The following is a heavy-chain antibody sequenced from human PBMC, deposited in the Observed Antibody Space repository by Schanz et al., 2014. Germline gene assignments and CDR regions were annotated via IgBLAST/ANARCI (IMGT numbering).Heavy chain of an antibody. CDR1: GFTASSHS. V-gene: IGHV3-21*01. J-gene: IGHJ6*02. CDR2: VSRSTPDI. CDR3: LAPDYGMDV. Sequence: EVQLVESGGGLVKPGGSLRLSCGVSGFTASSHSMNWVRQAPGKGLEWVSYVSRSTPDIYYADSVKGRFTISRDNAKNSLFLQMNSLRAEDTAVYYCLAPDYGMDVWGQGTTVTVSS.